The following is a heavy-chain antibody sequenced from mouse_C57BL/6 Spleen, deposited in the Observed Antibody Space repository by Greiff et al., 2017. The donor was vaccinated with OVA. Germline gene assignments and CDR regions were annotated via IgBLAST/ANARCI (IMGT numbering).Heavy chain of an antibody. D-gene: IGHD1-1*01. J-gene: IGHJ1*03. Sequence: EVMLVESGGGLVKPGGSLKLSCAASGFTFSDYGMHWVRQAPEKGLEWVAYISSGSSTIYYADTVKGRFTISRDNAKNTLFLQMTSLRSEDTAMYYCARPTGVATDLLYCDVWGTGTTVSVPT. CDR3: ARPTGVATDLLYCDV. V-gene: IGHV5-17*01. CDR1: GFTFSDYG. CDR2: ISSGSSTI.